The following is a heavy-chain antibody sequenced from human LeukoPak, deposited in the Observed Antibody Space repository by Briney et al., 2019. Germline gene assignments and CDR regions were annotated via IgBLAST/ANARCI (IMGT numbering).Heavy chain of an antibody. CDR1: GFTFRGYG. Sequence: GQSLRLSCEGSGFTFRGYGMHWVRQSPGKGLEWVAVISYDGNAKAFADSVKGRFIISRDNPKNMLFLQMNSLRPEDTALYYCARDRHSYGFTLAAWGQGTPVIVSS. CDR3: ARDRHSYGFTLAA. D-gene: IGHD5-18*01. V-gene: IGHV3-30*03. J-gene: IGHJ5*02. CDR2: ISYDGNAK.